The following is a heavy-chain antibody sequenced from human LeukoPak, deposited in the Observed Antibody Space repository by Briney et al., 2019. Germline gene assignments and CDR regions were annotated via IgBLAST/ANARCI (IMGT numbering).Heavy chain of an antibody. CDR3: ARVHRYGSGTDGVY. CDR1: GFTLSSYW. CDR2: SKGDGSSK. D-gene: IGHD3-10*01. J-gene: IGHJ4*02. V-gene: IGHV3-7*03. Sequence: GGSLRLSCAASGFTLSSYWMDWVRQAPGKGLEWVANSKGDGSSKYYVDSVKGRFTVSIDNAKNSLYLQMNSLRSEDTAVYYCARVHRYGSGTDGVYWGQGTLVTVSS.